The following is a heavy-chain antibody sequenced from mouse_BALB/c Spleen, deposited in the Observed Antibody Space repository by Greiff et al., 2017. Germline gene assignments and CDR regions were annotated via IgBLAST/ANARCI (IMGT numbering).Heavy chain of an antibody. CDR3: EILPRRYAMDY. J-gene: IGHJ4*01. V-gene: IGHV1-14*01. D-gene: IGHD1-1*01. CDR2: ISPYSDGT. CDR1: GYTFTSYV. Sequence: EVQLVESGPELVQPGASVKMSCTASGYTFTSYVMHWVKQKPGQGLEWIGYISPYSDGTKYKEKFKGQATLSSDKSSSTTYMELSSLTSEDSAVYDCEILPRRYAMDYWGQGTSVTVSS.